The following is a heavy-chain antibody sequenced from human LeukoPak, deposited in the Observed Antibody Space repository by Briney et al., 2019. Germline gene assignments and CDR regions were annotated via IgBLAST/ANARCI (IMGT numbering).Heavy chain of an antibody. V-gene: IGHV1-18*01. Sequence: ASVKVSCKASGYTFTNYGFNWVRQAPGQGLEWMGWISGFNGDTSYAQKVQDRITMTTDTSTSTAYMELRSLRSDDTAVYCCARSGRVYSGYDGGDWGQGTLVTVSS. CDR3: ARSGRVYSGYDGGD. CDR2: ISGFNGDT. D-gene: IGHD5-12*01. CDR1: GYTFTNYG. J-gene: IGHJ4*02.